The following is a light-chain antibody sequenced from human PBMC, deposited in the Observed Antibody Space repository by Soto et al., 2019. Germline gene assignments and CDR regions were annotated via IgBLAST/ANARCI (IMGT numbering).Light chain of an antibody. Sequence: QSVLTQPPSVSAAPGQKVTISCSGSTSNIGNNYVSWYQQFPGTAPKLLMFDNDKRPSGIPDRFSGSKSGTSATLGITGLPTGDEADYYCGTWDNSLRGVVFGGGTKLTVL. V-gene: IGLV1-51*01. CDR2: DND. CDR3: GTWDNSLRGVV. J-gene: IGLJ2*01. CDR1: TSNIGNNY.